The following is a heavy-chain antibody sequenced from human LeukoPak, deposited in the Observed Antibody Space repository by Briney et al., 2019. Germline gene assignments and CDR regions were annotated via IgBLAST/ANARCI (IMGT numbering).Heavy chain of an antibody. CDR2: IRSNSDGGTI. CDR1: GFTFGKYW. CDR3: ATDFYDST. Sequence: GGSLRLSCVASGFTFGKYWMSWVRQAPGKGLEWVGRIRSNSDGGTIDYAAPVKGRFTLSRDDSKDTLYLQMNSLQTEDTAVYYCATDFYDSTWGQGTLVTVSS. J-gene: IGHJ5*02. D-gene: IGHD3-22*01. V-gene: IGHV3-15*01.